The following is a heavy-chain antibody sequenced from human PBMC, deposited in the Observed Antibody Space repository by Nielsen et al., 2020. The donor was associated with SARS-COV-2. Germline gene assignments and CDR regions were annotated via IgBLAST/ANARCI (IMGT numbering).Heavy chain of an antibody. J-gene: IGHJ6*02. CDR3: AKVGPAARGPPNGMDV. CDR2: IRGSGGST. Sequence: GVLKISCAASGFTFSSYAMSWVRQAPGKGLEWVSAIRGSGGSTYYADSVKGRFTISRDNSKNTLYLQMNSLRAEDTAVYYCAKVGPAARGPPNGMDVWGQGTTVTVSS. V-gene: IGHV3-23*01. D-gene: IGHD2-2*01. CDR1: GFTFSSYA.